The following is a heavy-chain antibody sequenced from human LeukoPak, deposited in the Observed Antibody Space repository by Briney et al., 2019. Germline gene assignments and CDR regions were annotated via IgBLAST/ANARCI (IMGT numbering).Heavy chain of an antibody. D-gene: IGHD1-26*01. CDR2: MYFSGTS. Sequence: SETLSLTCSVSGVPISSRSYYWGWIRQPPGKGLEWIGSMYFSGTSYYNPSLKSRVTISVHTPENHLSLKLTSVTATDTAIYYCARHLRFGSSALPRDVFDIWSRGTVVSVSS. CDR1: GVPISSRSYY. V-gene: IGHV4-39*01. CDR3: ARHLRFGSSALPRDVFDI. J-gene: IGHJ1*01.